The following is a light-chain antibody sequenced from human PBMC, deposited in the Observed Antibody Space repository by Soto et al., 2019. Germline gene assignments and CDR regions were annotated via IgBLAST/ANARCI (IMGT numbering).Light chain of an antibody. V-gene: IGKV1-39*01. J-gene: IGKJ1*01. CDR2: AAS. CDR1: QSISSY. CDR3: HQSYSTLWT. Sequence: IRMKQSPFSLSAKVGDRVTITCRASQSISSYLNWYQQKPGKAPKLLIYAASSLQSGVPSRFSGSGSGTDFTLTISSLQPEDFATYYWHQSYSTLWTFGQGTKVAIK.